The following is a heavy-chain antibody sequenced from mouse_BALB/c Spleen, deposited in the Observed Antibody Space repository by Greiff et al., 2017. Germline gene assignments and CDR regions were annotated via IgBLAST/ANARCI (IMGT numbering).Heavy chain of an antibody. CDR1: GFTFSNYW. Sequence: EVKLVESGGGLVQPGGSMKLSCVASGFTFSNYWMNWVRQSPEKGLEWVAEIRLKSNNYATHYAESVKGRFTISRDDSKSSVYLQMNNLRAEDTGIYYCTRFYYYGSSWYFDVWGAGTTVTVSS. CDR3: TRFYYYGSSWYFDV. CDR2: IRLKSNNYAT. V-gene: IGHV6-6*02. J-gene: IGHJ1*01. D-gene: IGHD1-1*01.